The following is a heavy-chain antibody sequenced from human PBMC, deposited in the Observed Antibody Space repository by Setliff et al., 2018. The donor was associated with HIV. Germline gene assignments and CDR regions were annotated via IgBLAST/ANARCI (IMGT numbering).Heavy chain of an antibody. CDR2: IHYGGGT. D-gene: IGHD3-10*01. CDR3: ARAVIRREDRGMWTKLWSAPNHMDV. Sequence: PSETLSLTCSISGGSISNYYWVWIRQSPGKGLEWIGHIHYGGGTYYNPSLESRVSISRDTSKNQFSLNLRDVTAGDTALYYCARAVIRREDRGMWTKLWSAPNHMDVWGKGITVIVSS. V-gene: IGHV4-59*01. CDR1: GGSISNYY. J-gene: IGHJ6*03.